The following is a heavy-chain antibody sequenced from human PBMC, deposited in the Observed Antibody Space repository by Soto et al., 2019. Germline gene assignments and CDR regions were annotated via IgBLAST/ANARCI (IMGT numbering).Heavy chain of an antibody. CDR1: GYTFTSYD. Sequence: QVQLVQSGAEVQKPGASVKVSCKASGYTFTSYDINWVRQATGQGREWMGWMNPNSGNTGYAQKLQGRVTMTRNTSISTAYMELSSLRSEDTAVYYWARVGYSSIGFALDPWGQGTLVTVSS. D-gene: IGHD6-13*01. J-gene: IGHJ5*02. V-gene: IGHV1-8*01. CDR2: MNPNSGNT. CDR3: ARVGYSSIGFALDP.